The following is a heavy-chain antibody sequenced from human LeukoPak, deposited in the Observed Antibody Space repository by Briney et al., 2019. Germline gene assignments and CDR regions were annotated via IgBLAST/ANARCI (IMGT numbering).Heavy chain of an antibody. D-gene: IGHD6-13*01. Sequence: SETLSLSSAVYVVSFSGYYWSWSRQPPGEGVGWIWEIYHSRSTNYDPSLKSPVTISVDTSKNQFSLNLSPLGAPHTAVCYRGRGFPQQQLVSHYYYFMDVWRKGTTVTVSS. CDR3: GRGFPQQQLVSHYYYFMDV. V-gene: IGHV4-34*01. CDR1: VVSFSGYY. J-gene: IGHJ6*03. CDR2: IYHSRST.